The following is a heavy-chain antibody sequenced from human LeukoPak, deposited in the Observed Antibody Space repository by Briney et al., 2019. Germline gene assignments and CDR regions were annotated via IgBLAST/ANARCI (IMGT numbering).Heavy chain of an antibody. J-gene: IGHJ4*02. CDR3: TTNLQNRGVYSHFDY. V-gene: IGHV3-7*03. Sequence: GGSLRLSCAASGFTFRTYWMSWVRQAPGKGLEWVANINEDGTLKFYVESVRGRFVISRDNVESSLSLEMNSLRTEDTAIYYCTTNLQNRGVYSHFDYWGQGTLVTVSS. CDR1: GFTFRTYW. D-gene: IGHD2-15*01. CDR2: INEDGTLK.